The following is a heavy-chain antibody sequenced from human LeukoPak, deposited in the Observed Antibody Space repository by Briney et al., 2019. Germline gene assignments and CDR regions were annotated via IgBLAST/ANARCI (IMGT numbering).Heavy chain of an antibody. D-gene: IGHD2-15*01. CDR3: AKDSSGVVVVAATQSWFDP. Sequence: GRSLRLSCAASGFTFSSYAMHWVRQAPGKGLEWVAVISYDGSNKYYADSVKGRFTISRDNSKNTLYLQMNSLRAEDTAVYYCAKDSSGVVVVAATQSWFDPWGQGTLVTVSS. J-gene: IGHJ5*02. CDR1: GFTFSSYA. V-gene: IGHV3-30*04. CDR2: ISYDGSNK.